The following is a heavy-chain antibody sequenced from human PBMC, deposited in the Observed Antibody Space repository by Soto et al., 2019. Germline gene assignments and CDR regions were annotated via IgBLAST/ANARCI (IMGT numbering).Heavy chain of an antibody. V-gene: IGHV1-18*01. D-gene: IGHD1-26*01. CDR3: ASGRYGDY. Sequence: QVHLVQSGAEVKKPGASVKVSCKGSGYAFTTYGITWVRQAPGQGLEWMGWISAHNGNTNYAQKLQGRVTVTCDTSTSTAYMELRSLRADDTAVYYCASGRYGDYWGQGALVTVSS. CDR1: GYAFTTYG. CDR2: ISAHNGNT. J-gene: IGHJ4*02.